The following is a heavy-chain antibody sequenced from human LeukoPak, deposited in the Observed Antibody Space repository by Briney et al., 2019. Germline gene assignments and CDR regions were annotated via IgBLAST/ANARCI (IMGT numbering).Heavy chain of an antibody. Sequence: ASVKVSCKASGYTFTGYYMHWVRQAPGQGLEWMGWINPNSGGTSYAQKFQGRVTMTRDTSISTAYMELSRLRSDDTAVYYCARSLVPYSSGWARGNDYWGQGALGTASS. CDR3: ARSLVPYSSGWARGNDY. J-gene: IGHJ4*02. CDR1: GYTFTGYY. CDR2: INPNSGGT. D-gene: IGHD6-19*01. V-gene: IGHV1-2*02.